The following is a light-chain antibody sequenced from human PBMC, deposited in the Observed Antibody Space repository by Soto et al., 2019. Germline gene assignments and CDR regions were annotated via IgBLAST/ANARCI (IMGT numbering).Light chain of an antibody. V-gene: IGKV3-20*01. J-gene: IGKJ4*01. CDR1: QSVSSSY. CDR2: GAS. Sequence: IVLTQSPGTLSLSPGKRATLSCRASQSVSSSYLAWYQQQPGQAPRLLRYGASSRATGIPDRFSGSGCWTDFSLPISRLETEDFAVYYCQQYGSSLGVTFGGGTKVDNK. CDR3: QQYGSSLGVT.